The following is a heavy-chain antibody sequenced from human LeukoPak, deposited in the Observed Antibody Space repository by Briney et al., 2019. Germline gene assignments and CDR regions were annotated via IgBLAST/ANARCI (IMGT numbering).Heavy chain of an antibody. D-gene: IGHD3-10*01. CDR3: AVNTYGSGRYSNDY. CDR2: ISAYNGNT. V-gene: IGHV1-18*01. Sequence: GASVKVSCKASGYTFTSYGISWVRQAPGRGGEGMGWISAYNGNTNFAQKLQGRVTMTTDTSTSTAYMELRSLRSDDTAVYYCAVNTYGSGRYSNDYWGQGTLVTVSS. CDR1: GYTFTSYG. J-gene: IGHJ4*02.